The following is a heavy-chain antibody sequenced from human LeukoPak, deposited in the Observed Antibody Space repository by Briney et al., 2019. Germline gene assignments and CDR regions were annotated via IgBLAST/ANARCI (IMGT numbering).Heavy chain of an antibody. J-gene: IGHJ4*02. CDR3: ARAGITMVRGVIITKYYFDY. CDR1: VYTFTSYG. D-gene: IGHD3-10*01. CDR2: ISAYNGNT. Sequence: ASVKGSCKASVYTFTSYGISWVRQAPGQGLEWMGWISAYNGNTNYAQKLQSRVTMTTDTSTSTAYMELRSLRSDDTAVYYCARAGITMVRGVIITKYYFDYWGQGTLVTVSS. V-gene: IGHV1-18*01.